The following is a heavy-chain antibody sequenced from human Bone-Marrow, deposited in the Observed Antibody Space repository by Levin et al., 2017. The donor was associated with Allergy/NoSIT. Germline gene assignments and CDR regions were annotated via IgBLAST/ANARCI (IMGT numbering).Heavy chain of an antibody. CDR1: GFNFSSYW. CDR3: ARDRVTTNWYFDL. Sequence: GESLKISCSASGFNFSSYWMHWVRQAPGKGLVWVSSINRDGSSTSYADSVKGRFTISRDNAKNTLYLQMNSLRAEDTSVYYCARDRVTTNWYFDLWSRGTLVTVSS. J-gene: IGHJ2*01. D-gene: IGHD4-17*01. V-gene: IGHV3-74*01. CDR2: INRDGSST.